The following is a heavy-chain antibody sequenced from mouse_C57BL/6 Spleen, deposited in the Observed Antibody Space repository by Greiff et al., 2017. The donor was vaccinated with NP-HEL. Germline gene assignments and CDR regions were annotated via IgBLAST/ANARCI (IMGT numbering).Heavy chain of an antibody. CDR1: GFNIKDDY. CDR2: IDPENGDT. V-gene: IGHV14-4*01. J-gene: IGHJ2*01. Sequence: VQLKQSGAELVRPGASVKLSCTASGFNIKDDYMHWVKQRPEQGLEWIGWIDPENGDTEYASKFQGKATITADTSSNTAYLQLSSLTSEDTAVYYCTTGTTVVAPFDYWGQGTTLTVSS. CDR3: TTGTTVVAPFDY. D-gene: IGHD1-1*01.